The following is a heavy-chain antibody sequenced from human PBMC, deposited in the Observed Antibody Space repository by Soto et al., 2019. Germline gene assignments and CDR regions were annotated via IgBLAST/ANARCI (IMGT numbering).Heavy chain of an antibody. D-gene: IGHD2-21*02. Sequence: QITLKESGPPLVKPTQTLTLTCTISGFSLSTGGVGVGWIRQPPGKALEWLALIYWDYDKRYSPSLKSRLTITKDTSKHPVVLTMINMDPVDTATYYCVHSRCGGDCLQSYSSHYYYGMDVWGQGTTVTVSS. V-gene: IGHV2-5*02. CDR2: IYWDYDK. J-gene: IGHJ6*02. CDR1: GFSLSTGGVG. CDR3: VHSRCGGDCLQSYSSHYYYGMDV.